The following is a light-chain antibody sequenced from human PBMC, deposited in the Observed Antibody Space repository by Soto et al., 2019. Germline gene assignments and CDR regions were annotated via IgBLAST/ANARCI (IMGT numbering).Light chain of an antibody. CDR1: QNIYSN. CDR2: RAS. J-gene: IGKJ1*01. Sequence: IVMTQSPATLSVSPRERATLSCRASQNIYSNIAWYQQRPGQAPRLLIYRASTRATGVPARFSGSGSGTEFTLTISSLQSEDFTFYSCLQYHNLCAFGQGTKVEIK. CDR3: LQYHNLCA. V-gene: IGKV3-15*01.